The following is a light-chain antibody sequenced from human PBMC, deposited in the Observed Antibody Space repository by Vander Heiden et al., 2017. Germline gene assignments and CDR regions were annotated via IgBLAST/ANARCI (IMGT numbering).Light chain of an antibody. CDR1: QGISNY. J-gene: IGKJ3*01. CDR3: QKYKSAPFT. CDR2: GAS. Sequence: DIQMTQSPASLSASVGDRVTITCRARQGISNYLAWYQQKPGKVPKLLIYGASTLQSGVPSRFSGSGSGTDFTLTISSMQPEDVATYYCQKYKSAPFTFGPGTKVEIK. V-gene: IGKV1-27*01.